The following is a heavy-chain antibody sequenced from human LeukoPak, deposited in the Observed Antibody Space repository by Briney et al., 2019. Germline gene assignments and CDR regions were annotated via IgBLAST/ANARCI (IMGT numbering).Heavy chain of an antibody. CDR2: INHSGST. Sequence: SETLSLTCAVYGGSFSGYYWSWIRQPPGKGLEWIGEINHSGSTNYNPSLKSRVTISVDTSKNQFSLKLSSVTAADTAVYYCARPGYGGYAFFDYWGQGTLVTVSS. D-gene: IGHD4-23*01. CDR1: GGSFSGYY. J-gene: IGHJ4*02. CDR3: ARPGYGGYAFFDY. V-gene: IGHV4-34*01.